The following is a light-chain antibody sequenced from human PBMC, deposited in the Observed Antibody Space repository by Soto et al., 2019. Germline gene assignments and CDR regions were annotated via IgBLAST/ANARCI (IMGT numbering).Light chain of an antibody. Sequence: EIVLTQSPGTLSLSPGERATLSCRASHIVSSSFLSCYQQTPGQAPRLLIYGAFSSVNGIPDSLSSGGSVSDFSITISRLEPQDFVVDYFQQYGSSPPITFGQGTRLEIK. J-gene: IGKJ5*01. V-gene: IGKV3-20*01. CDR3: QQYGSSPPIT. CDR1: HIVSSSF. CDR2: GAF.